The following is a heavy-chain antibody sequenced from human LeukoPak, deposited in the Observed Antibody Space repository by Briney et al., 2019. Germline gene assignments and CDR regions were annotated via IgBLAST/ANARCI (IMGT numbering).Heavy chain of an antibody. CDR3: ARRSEAGNGIDYFDH. V-gene: IGHV4-38-2*01. CDR1: GYSISSGYY. CDR2: LYHSGST. J-gene: IGHJ4*02. D-gene: IGHD6-19*01. Sequence: SETLSLTCAVSGYSISSGYYWDWIRQPPGKGLEWIGSLYHSGSTYYNPSLESRVTISVDTSKNQFSLKLTSVTAADTAVYYCARRSEAGNGIDYFDHWGQGTLVTVSS.